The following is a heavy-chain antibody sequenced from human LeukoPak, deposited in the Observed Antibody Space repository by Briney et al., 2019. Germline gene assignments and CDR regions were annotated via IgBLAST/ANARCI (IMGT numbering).Heavy chain of an antibody. CDR3: ARDPRQGGDFWSATNWFDP. V-gene: IGHV4-39*07. CDR1: GASINRASYY. CDR2: MHYTGST. D-gene: IGHD3-3*01. Sequence: PSETLSLTCTVSGASINRASYYWAWIRQPPGKGLEWIASMHYTGSTYFNPSLKSRVTISVDTSKNQFSLNLNSVTAADTAVYYCARDPRQGGDFWSATNWFDPWGQGTLVTVSS. J-gene: IGHJ5*02.